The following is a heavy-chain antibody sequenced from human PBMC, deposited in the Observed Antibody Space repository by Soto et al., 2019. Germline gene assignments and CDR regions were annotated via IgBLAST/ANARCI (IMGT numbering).Heavy chain of an antibody. Sequence: EVQLVESGGGLVQPGGSLRLSCVASGFALSNYWINWVRQAPGKGLEWVANIKQDGSERNYVDSVKGRFTISRDNARNSLYLQMSSLRAEDTAAYYCATETSSWGCWGQGTLVTVSS. CDR3: ATETSSWGC. D-gene: IGHD6-13*01. CDR1: GFALSNYW. J-gene: IGHJ4*02. CDR2: IKQDGSER. V-gene: IGHV3-7*05.